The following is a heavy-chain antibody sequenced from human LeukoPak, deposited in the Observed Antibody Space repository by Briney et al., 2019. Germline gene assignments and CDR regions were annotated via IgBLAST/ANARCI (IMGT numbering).Heavy chain of an antibody. CDR1: GGSISSYY. D-gene: IGHD6-13*01. Sequence: SETLSLTCTVSGGSISSYYWSWIRQPPGKGLEWIGYIYYSGSTNYNPSLKSRVTISVDTSKNQFSLKLSSVTAADTAVYYCARGGSSSWLPPYYYYGMDVWGQGTTVTVSS. J-gene: IGHJ6*02. V-gene: IGHV4-59*01. CDR3: ARGGSSSWLPPYYYYGMDV. CDR2: IYYSGST.